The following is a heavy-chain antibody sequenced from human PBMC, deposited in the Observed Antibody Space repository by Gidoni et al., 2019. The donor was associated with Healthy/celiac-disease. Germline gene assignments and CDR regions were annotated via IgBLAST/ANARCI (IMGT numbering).Heavy chain of an antibody. CDR3: AREVVVIAIHWFDP. V-gene: IGHV3-11*05. J-gene: IGHJ5*02. D-gene: IGHD2-21*01. Sequence: GRFTISRDNAKNSLYLQMNSLRAEDTAVYYCAREVVVIAIHWFDPWGQGTLVTVSS.